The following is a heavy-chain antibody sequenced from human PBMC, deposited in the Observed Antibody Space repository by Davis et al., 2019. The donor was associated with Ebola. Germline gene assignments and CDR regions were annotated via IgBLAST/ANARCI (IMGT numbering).Heavy chain of an antibody. Sequence: GGSLRLSCAASGFTFSSYGIHWVRQAPGKGLEWVSFIRYDGSSEYYADSVKGRFTVARDNSKNTLYLQMSGLRTEDTAVYRCAKMHDYADNWFFDLWGRGTLVTVSS. J-gene: IGHJ2*01. CDR3: AKMHDYADNWFFDL. D-gene: IGHD4-17*01. CDR1: GFTFSSYG. V-gene: IGHV3-30*02. CDR2: IRYDGSSE.